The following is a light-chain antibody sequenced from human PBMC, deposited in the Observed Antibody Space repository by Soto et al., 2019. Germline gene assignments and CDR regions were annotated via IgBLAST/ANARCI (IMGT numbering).Light chain of an antibody. J-gene: IGKJ1*01. Sequence: DIVMTQSPDSLAVSLGERATINCKSSQSVLYSSNNKNYLAWYQQKPGQPPKALIYWASTRESGVPDRFSGSGSGTDFTLTISSLQDEDVEVYYCQQYYTTQWTLGQGTKVDIK. CDR1: QSVLYSSNNKNY. V-gene: IGKV4-1*01. CDR3: QQYYTTQWT. CDR2: WAS.